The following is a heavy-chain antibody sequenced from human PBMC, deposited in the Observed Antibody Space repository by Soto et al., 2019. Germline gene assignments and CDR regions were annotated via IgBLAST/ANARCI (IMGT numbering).Heavy chain of an antibody. CDR2: TNAGNGNT. CDR3: AREEGSSWYNWFDP. Sequence: ASVKVSCKASGYTFTSYAMHWVRQAPGQRLEWMGWTNAGNGNTKYSQKFQGRVTITRDTSASTAYMELSSLRSEDTAVYYCAREEGSSWYNWFDPWGQGTLVTVSS. V-gene: IGHV1-3*01. J-gene: IGHJ5*02. D-gene: IGHD6-13*01. CDR1: GYTFTSYA.